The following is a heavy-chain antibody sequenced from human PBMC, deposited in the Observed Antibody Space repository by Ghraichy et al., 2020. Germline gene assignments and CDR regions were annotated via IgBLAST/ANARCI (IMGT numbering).Heavy chain of an antibody. CDR2: INHSGST. Sequence: SETLSLTCAVYGGSFSGYYWSWIRQPPGKGLEWIGEINHSGSTNYNPSLKSRVTISVHTSKNQFSLRLSSVTAADTAVYYCARKGSRGSGWKNWFDPWGQGTLVTVSS. CDR1: GGSFSGYY. CDR3: ARKGSRGSGWKNWFDP. D-gene: IGHD6-19*01. J-gene: IGHJ5*02. V-gene: IGHV4-34*01.